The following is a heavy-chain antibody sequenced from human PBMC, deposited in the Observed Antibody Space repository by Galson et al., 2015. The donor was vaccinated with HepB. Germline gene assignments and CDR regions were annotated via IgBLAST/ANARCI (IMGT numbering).Heavy chain of an antibody. V-gene: IGHV1-2*02. J-gene: IGHJ4*02. CDR1: GYTFIGYY. D-gene: IGHD2/OR15-2a*01. CDR3: AREYIEIWERGYYLDY. Sequence: SVKVSCKASGYTFIGYYIHCVRQAPGQGLEWMGWINPNSGRRNYAQKFQGPVTMTRDTSISTAYMDLSRLRSDDTAVYYCAREYIEIWERGYYLDYWGQGTLVSVSS. CDR2: INPNSGRR.